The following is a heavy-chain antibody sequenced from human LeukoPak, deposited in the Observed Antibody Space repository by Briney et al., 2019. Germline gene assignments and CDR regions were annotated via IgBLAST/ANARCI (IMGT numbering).Heavy chain of an antibody. D-gene: IGHD6-13*01. CDR2: INPNSGGT. CDR1: GYTFTSYG. CDR3: AGGSWWNY. Sequence: ASVKVSCKASGYTFTSYGISWVRQAPGQGLEWMGWINPNSGGTNYAQKFQGRVTMTRDTSISTAYMELSRLRSDDTAVYYCAGGSWWNYWGQGTLVTVSS. J-gene: IGHJ4*02. V-gene: IGHV1-2*02.